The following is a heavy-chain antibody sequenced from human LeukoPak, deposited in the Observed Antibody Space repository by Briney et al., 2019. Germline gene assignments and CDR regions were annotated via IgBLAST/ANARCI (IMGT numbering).Heavy chain of an antibody. Sequence: GGSLRLSCAASAFTFSNVWMSWVRQAPGKGLEWVGRIRSKTDGGKTDYAAPVKGRFTISRDDSKNTLYLQMDSLKTEDTAVYYFTIPASGYSYGVLDSWGQGALVTVSS. D-gene: IGHD5-18*01. V-gene: IGHV3-15*01. CDR2: IRSKTDGGKT. CDR1: AFTFSNVW. J-gene: IGHJ4*02. CDR3: TIPASGYSYGVLDS.